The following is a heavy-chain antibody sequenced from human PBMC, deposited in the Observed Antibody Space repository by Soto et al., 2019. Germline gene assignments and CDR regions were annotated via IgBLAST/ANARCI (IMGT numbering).Heavy chain of an antibody. J-gene: IGHJ6*02. CDR3: ARLGFNYDFLSGYYNVRPYYGIEV. D-gene: IGHD3-3*01. Sequence: GESLKISCMGSVYKVSTLHNFTSYLIAWVRQMPGEGLEWMGIIYPGDSDTRYSPSFQGQVTISADKSINSVYLQWSSLKASDTATYYCARLGFNYDFLSGYYNVRPYYGIEVWGQGSTVTVCS. CDR2: IYPGDSDT. CDR1: VYKVSTLHNFTSYL. V-gene: IGHV5-51*01.